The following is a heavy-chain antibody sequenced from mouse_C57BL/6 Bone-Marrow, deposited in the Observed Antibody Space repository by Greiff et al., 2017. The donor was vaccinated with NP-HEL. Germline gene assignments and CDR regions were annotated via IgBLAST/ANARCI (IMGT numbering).Heavy chain of an antibody. V-gene: IGHV1-80*01. CDR3: AGFLYGYAFAY. D-gene: IGHD2-2*01. CDR1: GFAFSSYW. J-gene: IGHJ2*01. CDR2: IYPGDGAT. Sequence: VQLQESGAELVKPGASVKISCKASGFAFSSYWMHWVQQRPGKGLEWIGPIYPGDGATNYNGMLTGQATLTEAKSSRAAYMQLSSLPAEASVFFFCAGFLYGYAFAYGGQGTTLTVSA.